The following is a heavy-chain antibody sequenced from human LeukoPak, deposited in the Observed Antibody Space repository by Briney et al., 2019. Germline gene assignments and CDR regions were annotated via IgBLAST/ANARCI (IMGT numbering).Heavy chain of an antibody. Sequence: GASVKVSCKASGGTFSSYAISWVRQAPGQGLEWMGRIIPILGIANYAQKFQGRVTITADKSTSTAYMELSSLRSEDTAVYYCARSEGLGEPLDFDYWGQGTLVTVSS. CDR2: IIPILGIA. CDR3: ARSEGLGEPLDFDY. D-gene: IGHD3-10*01. J-gene: IGHJ4*02. CDR1: GGTFSSYA. V-gene: IGHV1-69*04.